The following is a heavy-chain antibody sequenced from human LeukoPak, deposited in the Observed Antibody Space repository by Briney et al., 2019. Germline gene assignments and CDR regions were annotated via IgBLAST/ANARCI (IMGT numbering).Heavy chain of an antibody. V-gene: IGHV1-3*01. D-gene: IGHD6-13*01. CDR3: ARDKWYSSSWYFIDY. CDR1: GYTFTSHA. CDR2: INAGNGNT. Sequence: ASVKVSCKASGYTFTSHAMHWVRQAPGRRLEWMGWINAGNGNTKYSQKFQGRVTITRDTSASTAYMELSSLRSEDTAVYYCARDKWYSSSWYFIDYWGQGTLVTVSS. J-gene: IGHJ4*02.